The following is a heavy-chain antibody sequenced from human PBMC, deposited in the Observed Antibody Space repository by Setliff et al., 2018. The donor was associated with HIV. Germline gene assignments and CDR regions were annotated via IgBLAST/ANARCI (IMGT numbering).Heavy chain of an antibody. CDR3: ARGGGLDTNFDL. V-gene: IGHV4-39*07. D-gene: IGHD5-18*01. J-gene: IGHJ4*02. CDR2: VYYSGST. CDR1: GGSIRNGLYY. Sequence: SETLSLTCTVSGGSIRNGLYYWHWIRQPPGKGLEWIGSVYYSGSTYYKPSLKSRVTISVDTSKNQFSLRLSSVTAADRAVYYCARGGGLDTNFDLWGQGTLVTVSS.